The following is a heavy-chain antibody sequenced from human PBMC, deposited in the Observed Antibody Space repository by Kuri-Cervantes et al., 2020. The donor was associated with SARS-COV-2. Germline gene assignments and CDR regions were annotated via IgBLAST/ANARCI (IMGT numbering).Heavy chain of an antibody. J-gene: IGHJ3*02. V-gene: IGHV3-11*04. D-gene: IGHD3-16*01. Sequence: GESLKISCTASGFIFSDYYMTWIRQAPGKGLEWVSNIGPSGTTKYYADSVKGRFTISRDNSKNTLYLQMNSLRAEDTAVYYCAITLGLGEPHAFDIWGQGTMVTVSS. CDR3: AITLGLGEPHAFDI. CDR1: GFIFSDYY. CDR2: IGPSGTTK.